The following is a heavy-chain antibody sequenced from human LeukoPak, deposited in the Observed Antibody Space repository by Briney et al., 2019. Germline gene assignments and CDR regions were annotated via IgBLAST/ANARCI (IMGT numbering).Heavy chain of an antibody. J-gene: IGHJ4*02. V-gene: IGHV3-23*01. CDR2: LAGNGVST. D-gene: IGHD2-15*01. CDR3: AKGTVASCSGGSCYPFDC. Sequence: GGSLRLSCAASGFTFSSYAMSWVRQAPGKGLEWVSALAGNGVSTFHTNSVKGRFTISRDNSKNTLYLQMNSLRAEDTALYYCAKGTVASCSGGSCYPFDCWGQGTLVTVSS. CDR1: GFTFSSYA.